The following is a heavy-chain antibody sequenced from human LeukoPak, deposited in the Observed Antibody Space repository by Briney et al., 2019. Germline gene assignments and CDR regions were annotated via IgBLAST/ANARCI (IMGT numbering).Heavy chain of an antibody. CDR3: ARAVTYYYDSSGYYFIGAFDI. D-gene: IGHD3-22*01. Sequence: PSETLSLTCTVSGGSISSGSYYWSWIRQPAGKGLEWIGRIYTSGSTNYNPSLKSRVTISVDTSKNQFSLKLSSVTAADTAVYYCARAVTYYYDSSGYYFIGAFDIWGQGTMVTVSS. CDR2: IYTSGST. CDR1: GGSISSGSYY. V-gene: IGHV4-61*02. J-gene: IGHJ3*02.